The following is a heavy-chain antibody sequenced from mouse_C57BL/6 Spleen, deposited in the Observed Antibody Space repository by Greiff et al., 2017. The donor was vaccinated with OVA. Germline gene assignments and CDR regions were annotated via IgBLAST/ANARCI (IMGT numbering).Heavy chain of an antibody. CDR2: IYPSDSET. V-gene: IGHV1-61*01. J-gene: IGHJ3*01. D-gene: IGHD1-1*01. Sequence: VKLQQPGAELVRPGSSVKLSCKASGYTFTSYWMDWVKQRPGQGLEWIGNIYPSDSETHYNQKFKDKATLTVDKSSSTAYMQLSSLTSEDSAVYYCARGGSSPAWFAYWGQGTLVTVSA. CDR1: GYTFTSYW. CDR3: ARGGSSPAWFAY.